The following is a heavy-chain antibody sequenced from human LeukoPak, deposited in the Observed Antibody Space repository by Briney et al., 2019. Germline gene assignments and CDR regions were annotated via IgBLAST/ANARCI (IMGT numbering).Heavy chain of an antibody. CDR2: INPNSGNT. Sequence: GASVKVSCKASGYTFTGYYMHWVRQAPGQGLEWMGWINPNSGNTGYAQKFQGRVTMTRNTSISTAYMELSSLRSEDTAVYYCARGHYGDYVLPGLYYYYGMDVWGQGTTVTVSS. J-gene: IGHJ6*02. CDR1: GYTFTGYY. CDR3: ARGHYGDYVLPGLYYYYGMDV. V-gene: IGHV1-8*02. D-gene: IGHD4-17*01.